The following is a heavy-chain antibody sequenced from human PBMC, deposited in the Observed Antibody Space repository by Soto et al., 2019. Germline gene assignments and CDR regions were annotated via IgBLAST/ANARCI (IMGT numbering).Heavy chain of an antibody. CDR3: ARGATITGTLDY. CDR1: GFTFSSYD. V-gene: IGHV3-13*01. CDR2: IGTAGDT. D-gene: IGHD1-7*01. J-gene: IGHJ4*02. Sequence: GESLRLSCAASGFTFSSYDMHWVRQATGKGLEWVSAIGTAGDTYYPGSVKGRFTISRENAKNSLYLQMNSLRAGDTAVYYCARGATITGTLDYWGQGTLVTVSS.